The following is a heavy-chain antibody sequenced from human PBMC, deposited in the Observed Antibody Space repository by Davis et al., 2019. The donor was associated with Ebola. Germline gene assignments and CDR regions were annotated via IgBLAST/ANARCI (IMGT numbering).Heavy chain of an antibody. D-gene: IGHD6-13*01. J-gene: IGHJ5*02. CDR2: ISSSSNYI. CDR3: ARALAAVGFNWFDP. CDR1: GFTFSSNS. V-gene: IGHV3-21*04. Sequence: GESLKISCAASGFTFSSNSMNWVRQAPGKGLEWVSFISSSSNYIYYADSVKGRFTVSRDNAKNSLYLQMNSLRTEDTAVYYCARALAAVGFNWFDPWGQGTLVTVSS.